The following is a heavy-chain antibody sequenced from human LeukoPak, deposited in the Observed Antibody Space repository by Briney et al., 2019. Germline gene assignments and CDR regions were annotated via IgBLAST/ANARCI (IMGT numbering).Heavy chain of an antibody. CDR3: ARGYSYGSDLFDY. CDR1: GYSFTSYC. D-gene: IGHD5-18*01. J-gene: IGHJ4*02. V-gene: IGHV5-51*01. CDR2: IYPGDSDT. Sequence: ESLKISCKGSGYSFTSYCIGWVRQMPGKGLEWMGSIYPGDSDTRYSPSFQGQVTISADKSISTAYLQWSSLKASDTAMYSCARGYSYGSDLFDYWGQGTLVTVSS.